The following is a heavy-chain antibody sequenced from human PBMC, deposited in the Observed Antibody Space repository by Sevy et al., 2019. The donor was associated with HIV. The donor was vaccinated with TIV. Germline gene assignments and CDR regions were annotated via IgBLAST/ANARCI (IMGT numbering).Heavy chain of an antibody. CDR1: GGSISSYY. CDR2: IYTSGST. V-gene: IGHV4-4*07. J-gene: IGHJ3*02. D-gene: IGHD4-17*01. Sequence: SGTLSLTCTVSGGSISSYYWSWIRQPAGKGLEWIGRIYTSGSTNYNPSLKSRVTMSVDTSKNQFSLKLSSVTAADTAVYYCASGVGGGDYDPRDAFDIWGQGTMVTVSS. CDR3: ASGVGGGDYDPRDAFDI.